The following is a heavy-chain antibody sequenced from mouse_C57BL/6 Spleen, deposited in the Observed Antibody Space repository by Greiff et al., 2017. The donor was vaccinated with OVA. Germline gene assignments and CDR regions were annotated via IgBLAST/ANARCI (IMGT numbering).Heavy chain of an antibody. CDR3: ALYYYGSSSSFAY. CDR1: GYTFTSYG. D-gene: IGHD1-1*01. Sequence: QVQLKESGAELARPGASVKLSCKASGYTFTSYGISWVKQRTGQGLEWIGEIYPRSGNTYYNEKFKGKATLTADKSSSTAYMELRSLTSEDSAVYFCALYYYGSSSSFAYWGQGTLVTVSA. V-gene: IGHV1-81*01. J-gene: IGHJ3*01. CDR2: IYPRSGNT.